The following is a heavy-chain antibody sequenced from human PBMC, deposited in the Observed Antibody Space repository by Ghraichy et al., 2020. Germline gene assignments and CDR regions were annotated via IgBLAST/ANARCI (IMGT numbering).Heavy chain of an antibody. CDR1: GYSCTNFG. D-gene: IGHD6-6*01. V-gene: IGHV1-18*01. CDR3: ARDPVWRYGISSHPNWFDP. Sequence: ASVKVSCKASGYSCTNFGISWVRQAPGQGLEWMGWISAYNGNTNHAQKLQGRVTMTTDTSTSTAYMELRSLRSDDTAVYYCARDPVWRYGISSHPNWFDPGGEGALVTVTP. CDR2: ISAYNGNT. J-gene: IGHJ5*02.